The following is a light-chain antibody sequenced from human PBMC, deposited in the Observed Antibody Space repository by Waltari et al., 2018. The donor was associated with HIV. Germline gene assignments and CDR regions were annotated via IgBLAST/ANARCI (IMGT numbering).Light chain of an antibody. Sequence: QSALTQPPSASGSIGTSVTISCTGSSSDLGAYDSATWFHQHPRSAPKLLLYEVSRRPSTVSDRFSGSRSGSTAFLTVAGLQPDDEATYFCSSYGDSLRVLFGGGTNVTVL. CDR3: SSYGDSLRVL. V-gene: IGLV2-8*01. J-gene: IGLJ3*02. CDR2: EVS. CDR1: SSDLGAYDS.